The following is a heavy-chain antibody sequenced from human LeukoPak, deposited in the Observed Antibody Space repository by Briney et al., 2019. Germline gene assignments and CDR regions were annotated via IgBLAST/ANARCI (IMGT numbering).Heavy chain of an antibody. CDR2: INHSGST. Sequence: SETLSLTCTVSGGSISGYFWSWIRQPPGKGLEWIGEINHSGSTNYNPSLKSRVTISVDTSKSQFSLKLSSVTAADTAVYYCARDITMVRGVAVGDGMDVWGQGTTVTVSS. CDR1: GGSISGYF. J-gene: IGHJ6*02. D-gene: IGHD3-10*01. CDR3: ARDITMVRGVAVGDGMDV. V-gene: IGHV4-34*01.